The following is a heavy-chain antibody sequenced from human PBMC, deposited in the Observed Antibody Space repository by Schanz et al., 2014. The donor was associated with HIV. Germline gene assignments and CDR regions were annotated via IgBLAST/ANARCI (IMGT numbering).Heavy chain of an antibody. Sequence: QVQLVESGGGVVQPGRSLRLSCAASGFTFSSYGMHWVRQAPGKGLEWVAVISYDGSNKYYADSVKGRFTISRDNSKNTLYLQMNSLRAEDTAVYYCARDVSRDSSGHYSDYYYGMDVWGQGTTVTVSS. CDR2: ISYDGSNK. D-gene: IGHD3-22*01. CDR3: ARDVSRDSSGHYSDYYYGMDV. CDR1: GFTFSSYG. J-gene: IGHJ6*02. V-gene: IGHV3-30*03.